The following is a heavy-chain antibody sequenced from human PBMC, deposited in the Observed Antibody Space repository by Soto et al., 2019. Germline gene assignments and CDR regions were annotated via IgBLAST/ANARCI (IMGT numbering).Heavy chain of an antibody. D-gene: IGHD3-16*01. V-gene: IGHV3-11*01. CDR1: GFTFSDHY. CDR2: ISSSGTPI. CDR3: ARSYIAPFWFFDL. J-gene: IGHJ2*01. Sequence: GGSLRLSCAASGFTFSDHYISWIRQAPGKGLEWVSYISSSGTPIYYADSVKGRFIISRDNAKNSLYLQMNSLRAEDTAVYFCARSYIAPFWFFDLWGRGSLVTVSS.